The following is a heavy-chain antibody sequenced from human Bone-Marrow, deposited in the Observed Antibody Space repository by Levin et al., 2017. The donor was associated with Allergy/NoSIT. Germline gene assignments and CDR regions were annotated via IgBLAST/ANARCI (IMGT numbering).Heavy chain of an antibody. CDR2: VYYSGST. CDR1: GGSINPYY. CDR3: ARWPKRSVWGMDV. D-gene: IGHD6-25*01. Sequence: PSETLSLTCTVSGGSINPYYWSWIRQPPGKGLEWIGYVYYSGSTNYNPSFQSRVFISVDMSTNRFSLKLNSVTAADTAIYYCARWPKRSVWGMDVWGQGTAVTVSS. J-gene: IGHJ6*02. V-gene: IGHV4-59*08.